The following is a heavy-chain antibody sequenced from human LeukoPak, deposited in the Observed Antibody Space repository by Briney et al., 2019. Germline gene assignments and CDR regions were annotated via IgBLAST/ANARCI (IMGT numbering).Heavy chain of an antibody. CDR3: AKGAGRGRRDAFDI. D-gene: IGHD3-10*01. CDR1: GFTFDDYA. CDR2: ISWNSGSI. V-gene: IGHV3-9*01. Sequence: GGSLRLSCAASGFTFDDYAMHWVRQAPGKGLEWVSGISWNSGSIAYVASVKGRFTISRDSAKNSLYLQMNSLRVEDTALYYCAKGAGRGRRDAFDIWGQGTMVTVSS. J-gene: IGHJ3*02.